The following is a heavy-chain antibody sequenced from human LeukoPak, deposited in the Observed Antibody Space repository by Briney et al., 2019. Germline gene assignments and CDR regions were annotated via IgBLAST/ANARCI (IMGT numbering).Heavy chain of an antibody. CDR1: GYTFTSYG. CDR2: ISAYNGNT. CDR3: ARGNLITMIVGYYYYMDV. D-gene: IGHD3-22*01. V-gene: IGHV1-18*01. Sequence: ASVKVSCKASGYTFTSYGISWVRQAPGQGLEWMGWISAYNGNTNYAQKLQGRVTMTTDTSTSTAYMELRSLRSDDTAVYYCARGNLITMIVGYYYYMDVWGKGTTVTISS. J-gene: IGHJ6*03.